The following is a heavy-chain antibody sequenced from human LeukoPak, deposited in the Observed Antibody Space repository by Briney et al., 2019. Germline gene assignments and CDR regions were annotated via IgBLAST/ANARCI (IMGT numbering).Heavy chain of an antibody. CDR3: AREWVAVRGRNWFDP. V-gene: IGHV4-38-2*02. CDR1: GYSISSGYY. D-gene: IGHD3-10*01. CDR2: IYTSGST. Sequence: SETLSLTCTVSGYSISSGYYWGWIRQSPGKGLECIGSIYTSGSTNYNPSLKSRVTISVDTSKNQFSLKLSSVTAADTAVYYCAREWVAVRGRNWFDPWGQGTLVTVSS. J-gene: IGHJ5*02.